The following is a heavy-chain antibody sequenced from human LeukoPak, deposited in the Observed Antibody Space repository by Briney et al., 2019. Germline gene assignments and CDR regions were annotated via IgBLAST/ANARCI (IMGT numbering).Heavy chain of an antibody. J-gene: IGHJ4*02. Sequence: SETLSLTCTVSGGSISGGSYYWSWIRQPAGKGLEWIGRIYTSGSINYNPSLKSRVTISVDTSKNQFSLKLSSVTAADTAVYYCARGTMVRGVVGYWGQGTLVTVSS. CDR2: IYTSGSI. CDR1: GGSISGGSYY. CDR3: ARGTMVRGVVGY. D-gene: IGHD3-10*01. V-gene: IGHV4-61*02.